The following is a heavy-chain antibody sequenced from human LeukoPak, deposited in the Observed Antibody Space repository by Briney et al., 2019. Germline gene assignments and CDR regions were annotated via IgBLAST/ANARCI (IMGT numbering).Heavy chain of an antibody. CDR1: GYTFTGYY. D-gene: IGHD1-26*01. J-gene: IGHJ5*02. CDR2: INPNSGGT. Sequence: GASVKVSCKASGYTFTGYYMHWVRQAPGQGLEWMGWINPNSGGTNYAQKFQGRVTMTRDTSISTAYMELSRPRSDDTAVYYCAREVVLEELLYPYNWFDPWGQGTLVTVSS. V-gene: IGHV1-2*02. CDR3: AREVVLEELLYPYNWFDP.